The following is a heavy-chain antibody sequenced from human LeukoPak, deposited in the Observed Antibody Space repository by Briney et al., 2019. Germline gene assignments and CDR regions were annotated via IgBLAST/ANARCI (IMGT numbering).Heavy chain of an antibody. J-gene: IGHJ3*02. CDR3: ARDSYSSGFDI. Sequence: SGTLSLTCTVSGYSISSGYYWGWIRQPPGMGLEWIGSIYHSGSTYYNPSLKSRVTISVDTSKNQFSLKLSSVTAADTAVYYCARDSYSSGFDIWGQGTMVTVSS. V-gene: IGHV4-38-2*02. CDR2: IYHSGST. CDR1: GYSISSGYY. D-gene: IGHD3-22*01.